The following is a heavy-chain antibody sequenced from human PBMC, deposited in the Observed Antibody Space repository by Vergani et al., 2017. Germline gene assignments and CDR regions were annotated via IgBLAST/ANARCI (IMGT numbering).Heavy chain of an antibody. V-gene: IGHV4-34*01. D-gene: IGHD3-9*01. CDR3: ARHDWSTHWFDP. CDR2: IYYSGST. CDR1: GGSFSGYY. J-gene: IGHJ5*02. Sequence: QVQLQQWGAGLLKPSETLSLTCAVYGGSFSGYYWGWIRQPPGKGPEWIGSIYYSGSTYYNPSLKSRVTISVDTSKNQFSLKLSSVTAADTAVYYCARHDWSTHWFDPWGQGTLVTVSS.